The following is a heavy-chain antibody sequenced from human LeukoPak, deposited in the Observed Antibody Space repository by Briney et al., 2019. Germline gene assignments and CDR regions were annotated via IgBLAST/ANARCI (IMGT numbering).Heavy chain of an antibody. CDR1: AGTFSSYA. D-gene: IGHD5-24*01. V-gene: IGHV1-69*05. Sequence: ASVKVSCKASAGTFSSYAISWGRQAPGQGLEWMGGIIPIFGTANYAHKFQGRVTITTDESTSTAYMELSSLRSEDTAVYYCARGSPVEMATADAFDIWGQGTMVTVSS. CDR3: ARGSPVEMATADAFDI. CDR2: IIPIFGTA. J-gene: IGHJ3*02.